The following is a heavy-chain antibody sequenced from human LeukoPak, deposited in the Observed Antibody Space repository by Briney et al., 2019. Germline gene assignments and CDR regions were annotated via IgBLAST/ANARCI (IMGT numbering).Heavy chain of an antibody. CDR3: AKDRLSGYSSSWYAGGPLNFDY. CDR2: ISWDGGST. J-gene: IGHJ4*02. V-gene: IGHV3-43*01. Sequence: PGGSLRLSCAASGFTFDDYTMHWVRQAPGKGLEWVSLISWDGGSTYYADSVKGRFTISRDNSKNSLYLQMNSLRTEDTALYYCAKDRLSGYSSSWYAGGPLNFDYWGQGTLVTVSS. CDR1: GFTFDDYT. D-gene: IGHD6-13*01.